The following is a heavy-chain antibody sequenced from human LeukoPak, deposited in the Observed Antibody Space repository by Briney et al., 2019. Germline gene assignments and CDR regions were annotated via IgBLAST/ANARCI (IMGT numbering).Heavy chain of an antibody. Sequence: PSETLSLTCTVSGGSISSSAHYWGCIRQPPGKGLECIASIYFSGSTSYNPSLKSRVSIFVDTSNYQFSLKLSSVTAADTAVYYCARQKEGYSSGWSGCYFDVWGRGTLVTVSS. CDR2: IYFSGST. CDR3: ARQKEGYSSGWSGCYFDV. J-gene: IGHJ2*01. D-gene: IGHD6-19*01. V-gene: IGHV4-39*01. CDR1: GGSISSSAHY.